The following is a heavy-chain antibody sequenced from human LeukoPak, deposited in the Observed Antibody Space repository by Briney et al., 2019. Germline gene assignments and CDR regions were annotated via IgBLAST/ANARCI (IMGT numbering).Heavy chain of an antibody. V-gene: IGHV4-59*12. D-gene: IGHD6-13*01. J-gene: IGHJ4*02. Sequence: SETLSLTCTVSGGSISSYYWSWIRQPPGKGLEWIGYIYYSGSTNYNPSLKSRVTISVDTSKNQFSLKLSSVTAADTAVYYCARLVAATGNFDYWGQGTLVTVSS. CDR1: GGSISSYY. CDR3: ARLVAATGNFDY. CDR2: IYYSGST.